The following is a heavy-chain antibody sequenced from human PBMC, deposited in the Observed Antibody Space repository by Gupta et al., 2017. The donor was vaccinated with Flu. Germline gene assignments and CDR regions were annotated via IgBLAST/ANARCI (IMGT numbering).Heavy chain of an antibody. Sequence: EVQLLESGGGLVQPGGSVRLSCAASGFTFDSYAMSWVRQAPGKGLAWVSAISANDGSTYYADSVKGRFTISRDNSKNTLYLQMNSLRAEDTAVYYCAKPTDDYGDYRSFDSWGQGTLVTVSS. V-gene: IGHV3-23*01. CDR2: ISANDGST. J-gene: IGHJ4*02. CDR3: AKPTDDYGDYRSFDS. D-gene: IGHD4-17*01. CDR1: GFTFDSYA.